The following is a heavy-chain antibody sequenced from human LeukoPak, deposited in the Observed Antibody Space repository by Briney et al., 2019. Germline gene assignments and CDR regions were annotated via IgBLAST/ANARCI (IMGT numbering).Heavy chain of an antibody. CDR2: IYYSGST. CDR3: ASSSRLLWSLGV. V-gene: IGHV4-59*12. Sequence: SETLSLTCTVSGGSISSYYWSWIRQPPGKGLEWIGYIYYSGSTNYNPSLKSRVTISVDTSKNQFSLKLSSVTAADTAVYYCASSSRLLWSLGVWGQGTTVTVSS. CDR1: GGSISSYY. J-gene: IGHJ6*02. D-gene: IGHD3-10*01.